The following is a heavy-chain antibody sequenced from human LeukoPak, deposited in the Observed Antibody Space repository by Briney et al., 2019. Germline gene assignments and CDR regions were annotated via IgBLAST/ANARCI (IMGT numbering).Heavy chain of an antibody. CDR3: ARDRRPYDSSGYYYFDY. V-gene: IGHV1-24*01. D-gene: IGHD3-22*01. Sequence: GASVKVSCKVSGYTLIELSMHWVRQAPGKGLEWMGGFDPEDGETIYAQKFQGRVTITADESTSTAHMELSSLRSEDTAVYYCARDRRPYDSSGYYYFDYWGQGTLVTVSS. CDR1: GYTLIELS. J-gene: IGHJ4*02. CDR2: FDPEDGET.